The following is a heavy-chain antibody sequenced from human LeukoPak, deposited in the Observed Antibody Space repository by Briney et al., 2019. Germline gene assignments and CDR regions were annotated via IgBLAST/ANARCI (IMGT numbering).Heavy chain of an antibody. D-gene: IGHD4-17*01. J-gene: IGHJ6*03. CDR3: AKDAVMTTVTTWREYYYYYMDV. CDR2: IRYDGSNK. CDR1: GFTFSSYG. Sequence: GGSLRLSCAASGFTFSSYGMHWVRQAPGKGLEWVAFIRYDGSNKYYADSVKGRFTISRDNSKNTLYLQMNSLRAEDTAVYYCAKDAVMTTVTTWREYYYYYMDVWGKGTTVTISS. V-gene: IGHV3-30*02.